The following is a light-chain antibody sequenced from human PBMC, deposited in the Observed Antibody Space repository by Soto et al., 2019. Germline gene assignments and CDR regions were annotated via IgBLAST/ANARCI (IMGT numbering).Light chain of an antibody. V-gene: IGKV3-15*01. CDR3: QQRSNWPLSIT. Sequence: EIVLTQSPGTLSLSPGERATLSCRASQSVSNNLTWYQQKPGQPPRLLIYGASTRATGVPGRFSGSGSGTEFSLTISGLQSEDFAVYYCQQRSNWPLSITFGQGTRLEIK. CDR2: GAS. J-gene: IGKJ5*01. CDR1: QSVSNN.